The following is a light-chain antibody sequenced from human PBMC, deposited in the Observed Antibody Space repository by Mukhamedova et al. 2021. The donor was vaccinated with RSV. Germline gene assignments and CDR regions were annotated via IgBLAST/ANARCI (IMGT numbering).Light chain of an antibody. CDR1: GAYIF. CDR3: SSYTTIRSLV. Sequence: GAYIFVSWYQQYPGKAPKVLIYEVNNRPSGVSDRFSGSKSGNTASLTISGLQAEDEADYYCSSYTTIRSLVFAGGTKVTVL. V-gene: IGLV2-14*01. CDR2: EVN. J-gene: IGLJ3*02.